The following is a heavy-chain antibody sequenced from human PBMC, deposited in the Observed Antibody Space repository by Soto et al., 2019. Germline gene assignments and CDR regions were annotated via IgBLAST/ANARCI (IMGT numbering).Heavy chain of an antibody. CDR3: ARALPYSSSGDS. Sequence: QVQLVQSGAEVKKPGASVKVSCKASGYTFTTYGISWGRQAPGQGREWMGWISASKGNTYYGQKFQGRVTMTTDSFTSTAYMELSSLTSDDTAVDYCARALPYSSSGDSWGRGTLVTVSS. CDR1: GYTFTTYG. CDR2: ISASKGNT. D-gene: IGHD6-13*01. V-gene: IGHV1-18*01. J-gene: IGHJ4*02.